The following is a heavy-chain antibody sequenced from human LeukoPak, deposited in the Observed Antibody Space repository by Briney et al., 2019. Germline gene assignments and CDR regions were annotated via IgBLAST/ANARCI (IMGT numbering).Heavy chain of an antibody. J-gene: IGHJ4*02. CDR3: AKGPRGGYCTNGVCYSLQYYFDY. Sequence: PGGSLRLSCAASGFTFDDYAMHWVRQAPGKGLEWVSAISGSGGSTYYADSVKGRFTISRDNSKNTLYLQMNSLRAEDTAVYYCAKGPRGGYCTNGVCYSLQYYFDYWGQGTLVTVSS. V-gene: IGHV3-23*01. CDR1: GFTFDDYA. CDR2: ISGSGGST. D-gene: IGHD2-8*01.